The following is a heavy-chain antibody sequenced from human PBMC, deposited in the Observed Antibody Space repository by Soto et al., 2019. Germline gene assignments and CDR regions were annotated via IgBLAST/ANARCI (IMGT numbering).Heavy chain of an antibody. CDR3: AKVGSEGHSGQHAGY. V-gene: IGHV3-23*01. J-gene: IGHJ4*02. D-gene: IGHD5-12*01. CDR1: GFTFSNYA. Sequence: EVQLLESGGGLVQPGGSLRLSCAASGFTFSNYAMNWVRQAPGKGLEWVSTISSSSGSTYYADSVKGRFTISRDNSKNFLYLQMNSLRGDDTAVYYCAKVGSEGHSGQHAGYWGQGTLVTISS. CDR2: ISSSSGST.